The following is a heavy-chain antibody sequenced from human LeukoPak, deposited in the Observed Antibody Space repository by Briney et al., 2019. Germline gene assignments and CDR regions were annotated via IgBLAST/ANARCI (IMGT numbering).Heavy chain of an antibody. J-gene: IGHJ4*02. D-gene: IGHD3-22*01. CDR3: AKGDYYDSSGYYDY. CDR2: ISGSGFST. V-gene: IGHV3-23*01. CDR1: GFTFSSYA. Sequence: GGSLRLSCAASGFTFSSYAMSWVRQAPGQGLEWLSAISGSGFSTHYADSVKGRFTISRDNAKNSLYLQMNSLRAEDTALYYCAKGDYYDSSGYYDYWGQGTLVTVSS.